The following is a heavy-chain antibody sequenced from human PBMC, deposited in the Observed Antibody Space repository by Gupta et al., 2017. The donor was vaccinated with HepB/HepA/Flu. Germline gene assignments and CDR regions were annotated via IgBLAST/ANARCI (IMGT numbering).Heavy chain of an antibody. CDR1: GFAFSSYS. D-gene: IGHD3-3*01. J-gene: IGHJ4*02. Sequence: QLLESGGGLVQPGGSLRLSCAASGFAFSSYSLSRVRPAPGKGLAWVSGISGTGGNTYYADSVKGRVTSSRDNPRNTLYLQMDSLTADDTALYYGANHPPAEEWLFMVWGQGTLVSVSS. CDR3: ANHPPAEEWLFMV. CDR2: ISGTGGNT. V-gene: IGHV3-23*01.